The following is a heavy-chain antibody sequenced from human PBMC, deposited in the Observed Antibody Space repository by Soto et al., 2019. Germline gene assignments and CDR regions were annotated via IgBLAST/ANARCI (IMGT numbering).Heavy chain of an antibody. CDR2: IYYSGTT. J-gene: IGHJ2*01. D-gene: IGHD2-2*01. CDR1: GGSISTYY. Sequence: QVQLQESGPGLVKPSETLSLTCTVSGGSISTYYWNWVRLPPGKGLEWIGDIYYSGTTTYNPSLKSGVTISVDPSKNQFSLALRSVTAADTAVYYCSRNSRAMRVFDLWGRGTLATVFS. V-gene: IGHV4-59*01. CDR3: SRNSRAMRVFDL.